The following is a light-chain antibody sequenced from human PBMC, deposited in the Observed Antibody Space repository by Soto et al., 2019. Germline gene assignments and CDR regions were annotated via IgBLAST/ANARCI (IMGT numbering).Light chain of an antibody. Sequence: VLTQSPATLSLSPGETATLPCRSSQSISTYSAWYQQKPGQAPRLLIYGASNRASGVPARFSGSGSGTDFTLTISSLEPEDFGVYYCQQFAISTTFGQGTKVDIK. CDR1: QSISTY. V-gene: IGKV3-11*01. J-gene: IGKJ1*01. CDR2: GAS. CDR3: QQFAISTT.